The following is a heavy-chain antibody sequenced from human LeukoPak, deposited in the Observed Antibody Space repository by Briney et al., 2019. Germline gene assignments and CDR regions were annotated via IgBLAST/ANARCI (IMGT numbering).Heavy chain of an antibody. V-gene: IGHV1-69*13. CDR3: AREMSGTMVRGVICH. J-gene: IGHJ4*02. CDR1: GGTFSSCA. CDR2: IIPIFGTA. Sequence: SVKVSCKASGGTFSSCAISWVRQAPGQGIEWMGGIIPIFGTANYAQKFQGRVTITADESTSTAYMELSSLRSEDTAVYYCAREMSGTMVRGVICHWGQGTLVTVSS. D-gene: IGHD3-10*01.